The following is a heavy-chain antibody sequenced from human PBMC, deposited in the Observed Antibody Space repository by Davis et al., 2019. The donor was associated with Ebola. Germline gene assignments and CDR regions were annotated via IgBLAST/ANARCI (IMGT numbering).Heavy chain of an antibody. CDR1: GYTFNSYW. J-gene: IGHJ5*02. Sequence: ESLKISCQCSGYTFNSYWIGWVRQMPGKGLEWMGIIYPGDSDTRYSPSFQGQVTISADKSINTAYLQWSSLKASDTAMYYCAGHWGSSSWSLGWFDPWGQGTLVSVSS. CDR3: AGHWGSSSWSLGWFDP. V-gene: IGHV5-51*01. D-gene: IGHD6-13*01. CDR2: IYPGDSDT.